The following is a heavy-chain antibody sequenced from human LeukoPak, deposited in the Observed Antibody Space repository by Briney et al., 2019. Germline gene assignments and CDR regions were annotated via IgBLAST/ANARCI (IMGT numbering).Heavy chain of an antibody. CDR3: ARDMRLRLGESSHLDY. V-gene: IGHV3-33*08. J-gene: IGHJ4*02. CDR1: GFTFSSYS. Sequence: PGGSLRLSCAASGFTFSSYSMNWVRQTPGKGLEWVAVIWYDGSKKDYADSVKGRFTISRDNSKNTLCLQMNSLRAEDTGVYYCARDMRLRLGESSHLDYWGQGTLVTVSS. D-gene: IGHD3-16*02. CDR2: IWYDGSKK.